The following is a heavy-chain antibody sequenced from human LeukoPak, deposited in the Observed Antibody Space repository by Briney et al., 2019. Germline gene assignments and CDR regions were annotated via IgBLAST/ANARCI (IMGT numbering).Heavy chain of an antibody. V-gene: IGHV4-39*07. Sequence: PSETLSLTCTVSGSSISSSSYYWGWIRQPPGKGLEWIGSIYYSGSTYYNPSLKSRVTISVDTSKNQFSLKLSSVAAADTAVYYCARSYYYYMDVWGKGTTVTVSS. CDR1: GSSISSSSYY. CDR3: ARSYYYYMDV. J-gene: IGHJ6*03. CDR2: IYYSGST.